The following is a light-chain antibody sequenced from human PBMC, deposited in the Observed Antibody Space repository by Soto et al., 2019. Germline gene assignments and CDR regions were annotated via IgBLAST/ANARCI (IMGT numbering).Light chain of an antibody. J-gene: IGLJ1*01. V-gene: IGLV2-14*01. CDR3: NSYTTLSNRV. Sequence: SVLTQPASASGSPGQSITISCTGTSSDIGAYNYVSWYQQHPGKAPKLLIYEVTNRPSGVSDRFSGSKSGNTASLTISGLQAEDEANYYCNSYTTLSNRVFGTGTKVTVL. CDR2: EVT. CDR1: SSDIGAYNY.